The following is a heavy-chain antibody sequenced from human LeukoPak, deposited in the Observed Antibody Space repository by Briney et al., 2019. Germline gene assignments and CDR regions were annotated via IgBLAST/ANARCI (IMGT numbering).Heavy chain of an antibody. CDR3: AGGRGSGWFPFDY. CDR2: INRSGST. V-gene: IGHV4-34*01. D-gene: IGHD6-19*01. J-gene: IGHJ4*02. Sequence: SETLSLTCAVYGGSFSGYYWSWIRQPPGKGLEWIGEINRSGSTNYNPSLKSRVTISVDTSKNQFSLKLSSVTAADTAVYYCAGGRGSGWFPFDYWGQGTLVTVSS. CDR1: GGSFSGYY.